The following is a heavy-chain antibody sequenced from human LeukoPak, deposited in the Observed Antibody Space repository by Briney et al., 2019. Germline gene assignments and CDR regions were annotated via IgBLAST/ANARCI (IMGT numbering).Heavy chain of an antibody. CDR1: RFTFSRFG. Sequence: GGSLRLSCAASRFTFSRFGIHWVRQAPGKVLEWVAVISYDGSNTYYADSVKGRFTISRDNSKNTLYLHMNSLRAEDTAVYYCAKLTYCSGGTCDVDYWGQGTLVTVSS. V-gene: IGHV3-30*18. CDR3: AKLTYCSGGTCDVDY. J-gene: IGHJ4*02. CDR2: ISYDGSNT. D-gene: IGHD2-15*01.